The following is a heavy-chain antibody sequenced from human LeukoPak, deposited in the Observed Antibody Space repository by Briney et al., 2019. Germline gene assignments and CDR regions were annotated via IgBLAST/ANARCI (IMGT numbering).Heavy chain of an antibody. CDR1: GFTFSSYW. CDR2: INQDGSEK. J-gene: IGHJ6*02. CDR3: ARESGFGELFPYCMDV. Sequence: PGGSLRLSCAASGFTFSSYWMSWVRQAPGKGLEWVANINQDGSEKYYVDSVKGRFTISRDNAKNSLYLQMNSLRAEDTAVYYCARESGFGELFPYCMDVWGQGTTVTVSS. V-gene: IGHV3-7*01. D-gene: IGHD3-10*01.